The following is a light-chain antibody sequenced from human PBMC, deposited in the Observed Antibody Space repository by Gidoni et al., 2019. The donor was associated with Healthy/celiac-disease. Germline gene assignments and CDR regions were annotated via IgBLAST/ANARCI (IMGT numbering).Light chain of an antibody. J-gene: IGKJ5*01. CDR3: QQYDNLLPPSIT. CDR1: QDISNY. Sequence: DIQMTQSPSSLSASVGDRVTITCQASQDISNYLNWYQQKPGKAPKLLIYDASNLETGVPSRFSGSGSGTDFTFTISSLQPEDIATYYCQQYDNLLPPSITFGQGTRLEIK. V-gene: IGKV1-33*01. CDR2: DAS.